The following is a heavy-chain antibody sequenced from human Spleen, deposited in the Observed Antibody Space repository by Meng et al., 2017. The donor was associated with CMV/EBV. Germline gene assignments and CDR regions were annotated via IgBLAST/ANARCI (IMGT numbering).Heavy chain of an antibody. V-gene: IGHV3-30*02. J-gene: IGHJ4*02. CDR1: GFTFSRYG. D-gene: IGHD6-19*01. CDR3: AREPRAVGGYYFDY. CDR2: IWYDGSNE. Sequence: GESLKISCVTSGFTFSRYGIHWVRQAPGKGLEWVALIWYDGSNEYYADSVKGRFTISRDNSKDTLFLQMVSVRAEDTAVYFCAREPRAVGGYYFDYWGQGTLVTVSS.